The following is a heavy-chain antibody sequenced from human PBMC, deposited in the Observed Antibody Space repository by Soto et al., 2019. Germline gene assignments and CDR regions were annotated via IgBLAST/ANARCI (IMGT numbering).Heavy chain of an antibody. CDR1: GGSFSSYA. Sequence: ASVKVSFKASGGSFSSYAISWVRQAPGQGLEWMGGIIPIFGTANYAQKFQGRVTITADESTSTAYMELSSLRSEDTAVYYCARAIATATFRGSYFDYWGQGTLVTVSS. D-gene: IGHD3-16*01. V-gene: IGHV1-69*13. CDR2: IIPIFGTA. J-gene: IGHJ4*02. CDR3: ARAIATATFRGSYFDY.